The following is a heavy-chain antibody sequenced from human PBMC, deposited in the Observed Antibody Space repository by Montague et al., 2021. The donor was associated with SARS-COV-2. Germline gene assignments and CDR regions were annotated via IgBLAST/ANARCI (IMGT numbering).Heavy chain of an antibody. Sequence: SETLSLTCEVSGGSISSYYWSWIRQSPGKGLEWIGYVHYTGSTKYNPSLKTRVTLTLDTPKNHFSLKLSSVTAADTAVYYCARAQNTCFIANCVNYFEVWGRGDLSPSPQ. CDR1: GGSISSYY. CDR3: ARAQNTCFIANCVNYFEV. V-gene: IGHV4-59*01. J-gene: IGHJ4*02. D-gene: IGHD1-1*01. CDR2: VHYTGST.